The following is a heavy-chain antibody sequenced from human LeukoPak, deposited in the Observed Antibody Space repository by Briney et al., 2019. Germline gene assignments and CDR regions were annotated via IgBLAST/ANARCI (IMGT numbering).Heavy chain of an antibody. Sequence: PSETLSLTCTVSGGSISSSSYYWGWIRQPPGKGLEWIGYIYYSGSTNYNPSLKSRVTISVDTSKNQFSLKLNSVTAADTAVYYCARLLSSTWYWFDPWGQGTLVTVSS. D-gene: IGHD6-13*01. CDR2: IYYSGST. J-gene: IGHJ5*02. CDR3: ARLLSSTWYWFDP. CDR1: GGSISSSSYY. V-gene: IGHV4-61*05.